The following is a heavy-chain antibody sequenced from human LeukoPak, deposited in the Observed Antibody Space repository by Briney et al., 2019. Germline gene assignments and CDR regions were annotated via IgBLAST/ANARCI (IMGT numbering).Heavy chain of an antibody. CDR3: ARDPPSMVRGVPDWFDP. CDR1: GGSISSGYY. J-gene: IGHJ5*02. CDR2: IYHSGST. Sequence: SQTLSLTCTVSGGSISSGYYWGWIRQPPGKGLEWIGSIYHSGSTYYNPSLKSRVTISVDTSKNQFSLKLSSVTAADTAVYYCARDPPSMVRGVPDWFDPWGQGTLVTVSS. D-gene: IGHD3-10*01. V-gene: IGHV4-38-2*02.